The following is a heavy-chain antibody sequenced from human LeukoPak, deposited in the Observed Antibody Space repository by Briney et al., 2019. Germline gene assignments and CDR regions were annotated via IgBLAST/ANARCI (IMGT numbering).Heavy chain of an antibody. J-gene: IGHJ4*02. Sequence: SETQSPTCAVSGASISSSYWWSWVRQPPGKGLEWIGEIHHSGSTKYNPSLKSRVTISVDKSKNQFSLELSSVTAADTAVYYCAPSPCSGDSCYRFDFWGQGPQVTVSS. V-gene: IGHV4-4*02. CDR2: IHHSGST. CDR1: GASISSSYW. D-gene: IGHD2-15*01. CDR3: APSPCSGDSCYRFDF.